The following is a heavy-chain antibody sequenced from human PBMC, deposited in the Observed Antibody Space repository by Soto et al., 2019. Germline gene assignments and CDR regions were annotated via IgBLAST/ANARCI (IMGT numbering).Heavy chain of an antibody. D-gene: IGHD3-10*01. CDR3: AKVLAGYYYYYGMDV. CDR1: GFTFSSYA. J-gene: IGHJ6*02. CDR2: ISGSGGST. Sequence: EVQLLESGGGLVQPGGSLRLSCAASGFTFSSYAMSWVRQAPGKGLESVSAISGSGGSTYYADSVKGRFTISRDNSKNTLYLQMNSLRAEDTAVYYCAKVLAGYYYYYGMDVWGQGTTVTVSS. V-gene: IGHV3-23*01.